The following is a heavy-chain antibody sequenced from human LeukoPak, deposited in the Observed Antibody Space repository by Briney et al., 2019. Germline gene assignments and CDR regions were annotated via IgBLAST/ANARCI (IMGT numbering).Heavy chain of an antibody. D-gene: IGHD4-11*01. Sequence: SETLSLTCTASGGSISSHYWSWIRQPPGKGLEWMGDIYHSGSTNYNPSIKSRVTISVDTSKNQFSLQLSSVSAAGTAVYYCARAPVGEGYSNYTLSYFDYWGQGTLVTVSS. V-gene: IGHV4-59*11. CDR2: IYHSGST. J-gene: IGHJ4*02. CDR1: GGSISSHY. CDR3: ARAPVGEGYSNYTLSYFDY.